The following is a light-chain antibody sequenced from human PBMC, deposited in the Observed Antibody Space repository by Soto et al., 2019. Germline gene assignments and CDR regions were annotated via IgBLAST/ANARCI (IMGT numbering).Light chain of an antibody. Sequence: DIQVTQSPSTLSASVGDRVTITCRASQSVSSWLAWYQQKPGKAPKLLIYKASTLESGVPSRFTGSGSGTEFTITIRSLQPVDFATYYCQQYNTYCTFGQGTKVEIK. V-gene: IGKV1-5*03. CDR1: QSVSSW. CDR2: KAS. J-gene: IGKJ1*01. CDR3: QQYNTYCT.